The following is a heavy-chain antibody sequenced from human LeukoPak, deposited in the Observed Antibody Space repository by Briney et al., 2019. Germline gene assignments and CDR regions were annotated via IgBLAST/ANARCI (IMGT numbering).Heavy chain of an antibody. Sequence: GGSLRLSCAASRFTFTNYAMSWVRQAPGKGLEWVSGISGGGGSTNYGDSVKGRFTVSRDNSKNTLYLQMNGLRAEDAAVYYCARAMMVVTNLWGVFDCWGQGTLVTVSS. CDR2: ISGGGGST. J-gene: IGHJ4*02. V-gene: IGHV3-23*01. D-gene: IGHD3-22*01. CDR1: RFTFTNYA. CDR3: ARAMMVVTNLWGVFDC.